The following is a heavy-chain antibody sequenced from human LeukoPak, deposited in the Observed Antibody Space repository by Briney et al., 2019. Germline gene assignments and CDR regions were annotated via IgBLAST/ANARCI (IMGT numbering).Heavy chain of an antibody. V-gene: IGHV3-7*01. D-gene: IGHD5-18*01. J-gene: IGHJ4*02. CDR3: LGGYSYGRYYFDY. CDR2: IKQDGSEK. CDR1: GFTFSSFW. Sequence: GGSLRLSCAASGFTFSSFWMSWVRQAPGKGLEWVANIKQDGSEKYYVDSVKGRFTISRDNAKNSLYLQMNSLRAEDTALYYCLGGYSYGRYYFDYWGQGTLVTVSS.